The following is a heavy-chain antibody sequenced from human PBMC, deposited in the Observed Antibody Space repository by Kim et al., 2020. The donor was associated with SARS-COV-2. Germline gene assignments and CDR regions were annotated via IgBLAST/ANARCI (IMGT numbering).Heavy chain of an antibody. V-gene: IGHV3-7*01. CDR2: IKQDGSAK. CDR3: ATCEETSPGGDY. CDR1: GVTLSRFW. Sequence: GGSLRLSCAATGVTLSRFWMHWVRQAPGQGLEWVADIKQDGSAKYYGASVKGRFTIYRDNAKNSVYLQMNSLTAEDTAVYYCATCEETSPGGDYWGQGTLVTVSS. J-gene: IGHJ4*02. D-gene: IGHD2-8*02.